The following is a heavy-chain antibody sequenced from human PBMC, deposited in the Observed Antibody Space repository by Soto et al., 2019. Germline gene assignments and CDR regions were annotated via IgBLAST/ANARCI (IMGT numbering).Heavy chain of an antibody. CDR3: ARGIAVAARLDY. V-gene: IGHV1-69*06. D-gene: IGHD6-19*01. CDR2: IIPIFGTA. CDR1: GGTFSSYA. J-gene: IGHJ4*02. Sequence: QVQLVQSGAEVKTPGSSVKVSCKASGGTFSSYAISWVRQATGQGLEWMGGIIPIFGTANYAQKFHGRVTITADKSTSTAYMELSSLSSEDTAVDYCARGIAVAARLDYWGQGTLVTVSS.